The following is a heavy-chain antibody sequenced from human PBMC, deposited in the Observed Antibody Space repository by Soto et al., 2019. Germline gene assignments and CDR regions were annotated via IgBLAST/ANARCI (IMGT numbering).Heavy chain of an antibody. CDR1: GFIFSDSW. D-gene: IGHD1-1*01. CDR3: ARGQKIRLRTTGTTFVY. J-gene: IGHJ4*02. Sequence: PGGSLRLSCAASGFIFSDSWMNWVRQAPGKGLEWVSSISSSSSYIYYADSVKGRFTISRDNAKNSLYLQMNSLRAEDTAVYYCARGQKIRLRTTGTTFVYWGQGT. V-gene: IGHV3-21*01. CDR2: ISSSSSYI.